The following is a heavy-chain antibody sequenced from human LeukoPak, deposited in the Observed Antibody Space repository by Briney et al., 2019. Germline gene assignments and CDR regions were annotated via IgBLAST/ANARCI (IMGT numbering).Heavy chain of an antibody. D-gene: IGHD3-3*01. Sequence: ASVKVSCKASGGTFSSYAISWVRQAPGQGLEWMGGIIPIFGTANYAQKFQGRVTITTDESTSTAYMELSSLRSEDTAVYYCASDRTTFGKGSFDYWGQGTLVTVSS. CDR2: IIPIFGTA. J-gene: IGHJ4*02. V-gene: IGHV1-69*05. CDR1: GGTFSSYA. CDR3: ASDRTTFGKGSFDY.